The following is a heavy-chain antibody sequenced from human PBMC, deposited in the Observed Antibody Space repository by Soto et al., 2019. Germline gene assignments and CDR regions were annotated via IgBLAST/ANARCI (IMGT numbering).Heavy chain of an antibody. J-gene: IGHJ4*02. CDR2: IYTSGST. CDR3: AREPTNYYDSSGSFDY. V-gene: IGHV4-4*07. D-gene: IGHD3-22*01. Sequence: SETLSLTCTVSGGSISSYYWSWIRQPAGKGLEWIGRIYTSGSTNYNPSLKSRVTMSVDTSKNQFSLKLSSVTAADTAVYYCAREPTNYYDSSGSFDYCGQGTLVTVSS. CDR1: GGSISSYY.